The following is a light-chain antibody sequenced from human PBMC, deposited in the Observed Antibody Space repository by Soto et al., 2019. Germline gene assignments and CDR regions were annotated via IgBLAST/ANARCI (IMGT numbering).Light chain of an antibody. Sequence: QSVLAQPPSVSGTPGQRLTISCSGGTSNIGSNNVYWYQQLPGAAPKLLIYTNDQRPSGVPERFSGSRSGTSASLAISDLRSEDEGDYFCAAWDDRLRGVMFGGGTKLTVL. CDR1: TSNIGSNN. CDR3: AAWDDRLRGVM. V-gene: IGLV1-47*02. J-gene: IGLJ3*02. CDR2: TND.